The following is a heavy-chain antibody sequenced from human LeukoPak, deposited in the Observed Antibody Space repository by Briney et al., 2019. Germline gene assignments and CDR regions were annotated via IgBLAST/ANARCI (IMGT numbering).Heavy chain of an antibody. J-gene: IGHJ4*02. CDR1: GYTFIRYY. Sequence: ASVKVSCKASGYTFIRYYMYWVRQAPGQGLEWMGIINPSGGSTSYAQKFQGRVTMTRDTSTSTVYMELSSLRSEDTAVYYCARETIFPRLGELSSLFDYWGQGTLVTVSS. D-gene: IGHD3-16*02. CDR3: ARETIFPRLGELSSLFDY. CDR2: INPSGGST. V-gene: IGHV1-46*01.